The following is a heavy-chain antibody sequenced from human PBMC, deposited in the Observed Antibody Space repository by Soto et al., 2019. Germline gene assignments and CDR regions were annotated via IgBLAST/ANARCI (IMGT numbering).Heavy chain of an antibody. Sequence: QVQLVQSGAEVKKPGAAVKVSCKASGYTFTGNYMHWVRQAPGQGLEWMGWIKPNSGGTNYAQTFQGRVTVTRDTSISTAYMELSRLRSDDTAVYYCARDGDSSSPFDIWGQGTMVTVSS. J-gene: IGHJ3*02. D-gene: IGHD6-6*01. CDR1: GYTFTGNY. CDR3: ARDGDSSSPFDI. CDR2: IKPNSGGT. V-gene: IGHV1-2*02.